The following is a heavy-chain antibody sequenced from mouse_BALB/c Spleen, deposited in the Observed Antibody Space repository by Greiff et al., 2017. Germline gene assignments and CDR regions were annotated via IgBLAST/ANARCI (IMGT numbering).Heavy chain of an antibody. Sequence: QVQLQQSGPGLVAPSQSLSITCTVSGFSLTGYGVNWVRQPPGKGLEWLGMIWGDGSTDYNSALKSRLSISKDNSKSQVFLKMNSLQTDDTARYYCARDRDYAYYAMDYWGQGTSVTVSS. V-gene: IGHV2-6-7*01. J-gene: IGHJ4*01. CDR2: IWGDGST. D-gene: IGHD2-4*01. CDR1: GFSLTGYG. CDR3: ARDRDYAYYAMDY.